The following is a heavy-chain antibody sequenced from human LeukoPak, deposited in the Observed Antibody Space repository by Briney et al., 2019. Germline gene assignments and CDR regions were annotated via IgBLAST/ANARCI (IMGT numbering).Heavy chain of an antibody. D-gene: IGHD3-22*01. J-gene: IGHJ4*02. Sequence: GASVKVSCKASGYTFTGYYMHWVRQAPGQGLEWMGWINPNSGGTNYAQKFQGRVTMTRDTSISTAYMELSRLRSDDTAVYYCAYEYYHDSSGQAVEPNFDYWGQGTLVTVSS. CDR1: GYTFTGYY. V-gene: IGHV1-2*02. CDR3: AYEYYHDSSGQAVEPNFDY. CDR2: INPNSGGT.